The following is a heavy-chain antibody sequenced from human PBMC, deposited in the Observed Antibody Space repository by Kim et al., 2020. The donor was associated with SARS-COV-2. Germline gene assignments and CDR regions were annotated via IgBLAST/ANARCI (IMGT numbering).Heavy chain of an antibody. CDR2: IKSKTDGGTT. J-gene: IGHJ4*02. V-gene: IGHV3-15*01. Sequence: GSLRLSCAASGFTFSNAWMSWVRQAPGKGLEWVGRIKSKTDGGTTDYAAPVKGRFTISRDDSKNTLYLQMNSLKTEDTAVYYCTTGLVAANWVRDYWGQGTLVTVSS. CDR3: TTGLVAANWVRDY. CDR1: GFTFSNAW. D-gene: IGHD2-15*01.